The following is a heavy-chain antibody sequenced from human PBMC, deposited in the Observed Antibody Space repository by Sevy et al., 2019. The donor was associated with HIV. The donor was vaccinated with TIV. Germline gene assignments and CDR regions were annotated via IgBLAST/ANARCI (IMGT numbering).Heavy chain of an antibody. V-gene: IGHV3-48*01. CDR3: AREIVGGPFDI. J-gene: IGHJ3*02. D-gene: IGHD1-26*01. CDR2: IVGSSSTI. Sequence: GGSLRLSSAASGFTFSIYTMTWVRQAPGKGLECVSYIVGSSSTIYYADSVKGRFTISRDNAKNSLYLQMNSLRAEDTAVYYCAREIVGGPFDIWGQGTMVTVSS. CDR1: GFTFSIYT.